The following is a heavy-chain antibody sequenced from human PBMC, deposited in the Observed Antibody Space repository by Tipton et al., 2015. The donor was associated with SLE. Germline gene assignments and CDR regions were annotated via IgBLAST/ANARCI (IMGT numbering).Heavy chain of an antibody. CDR2: INHSGST. CDR1: GGSFSGYY. Sequence: TLSLTCAVYGGSFSGYYWNWIRQSPGKGLEWIGEINHSGSTNYNPSLKSRVTISVDTSKNQFSLKLSSVTAADTAVYYCATRGYDFWSGYYSQGAFDIWGQGTMVTVSS. D-gene: IGHD3-3*01. CDR3: ATRGYDFWSGYYSQGAFDI. J-gene: IGHJ3*02. V-gene: IGHV4-34*01.